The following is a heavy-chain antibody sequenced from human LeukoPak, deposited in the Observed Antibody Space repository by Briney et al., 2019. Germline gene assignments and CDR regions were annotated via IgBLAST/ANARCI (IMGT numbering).Heavy chain of an antibody. CDR2: IRGGGGSA. V-gene: IGHV3-23*01. D-gene: IGHD4-17*01. Sequence: QSGGSLRLSCTASGFTFSAHAMMWVRQAPGKGPEWVSAIRGGGGSAFYADSVKGRFTISRDNSKYTLFLQMNSLRAEDTAVYYCARDPNGDYIGAFDMWGPGTMVTVSS. CDR1: GFTFSAHA. CDR3: ARDPNGDYIGAFDM. J-gene: IGHJ3*02.